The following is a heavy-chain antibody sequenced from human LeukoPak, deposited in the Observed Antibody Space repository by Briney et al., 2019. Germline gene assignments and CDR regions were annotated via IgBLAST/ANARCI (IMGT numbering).Heavy chain of an antibody. CDR2: INRSGGNT. J-gene: IGHJ4*02. Sequence: PGGSLRLSCAASGFTFINYAMIWVRQPPRKGLDWVSYINRSGGNTYYADSVKGRFIISRDNSKDTLYLQMNGLRGEDTAVYYCAKDRYTGSYAYYFDYWGQGTLVTVSS. D-gene: IGHD1-26*01. V-gene: IGHV3-23*01. CDR1: GFTFINYA. CDR3: AKDRYTGSYAYYFDY.